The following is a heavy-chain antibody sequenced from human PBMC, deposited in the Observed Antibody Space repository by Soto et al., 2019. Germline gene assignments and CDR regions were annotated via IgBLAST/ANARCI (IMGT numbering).Heavy chain of an antibody. CDR1: GYPFTSYG. J-gene: IGHJ6*02. CDR2: ISAYNGNS. V-gene: IGHV1-18*01. Sequence: QVQLVQSGAEVKKPGASVKVSCKASGYPFTSYGISWVRQAPGQGLEWMGWISAYNGNSNYAQKLQGRVTMSTDTSTSTAYMELRSLRSDDTAVYYCARRGAPHCSSTSCRYYYYGMDVWGQGTTVTVSS. CDR3: ARRGAPHCSSTSCRYYYYGMDV. D-gene: IGHD2-2*01.